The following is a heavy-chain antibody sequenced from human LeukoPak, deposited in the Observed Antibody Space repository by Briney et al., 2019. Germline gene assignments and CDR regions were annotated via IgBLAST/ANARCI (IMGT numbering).Heavy chain of an antibody. CDR2: IIPIFGTT. J-gene: IGHJ3*02. V-gene: IGHV1-69*01. CDR3: ARGDTYYYDNSNGAFDI. D-gene: IGHD3-22*01. CDR1: GGTFISYA. Sequence: SVKVSCKASGGTFISYAISWVRQAPGQGLEWMGGIIPIFGTTNYAQKFQGRVTITADESTSTAYMELSSLRSEDTAVYYCARGDTYYYDNSNGAFDIWGQGTMVTVSS.